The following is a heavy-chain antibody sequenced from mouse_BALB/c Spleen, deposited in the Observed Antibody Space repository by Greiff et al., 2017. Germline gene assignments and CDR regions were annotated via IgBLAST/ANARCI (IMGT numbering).Heavy chain of an antibody. CDR2: IRNKANNHAT. J-gene: IGHJ2*01. D-gene: IGHD2-4*01. CDR3: TRPRITHFDY. CDR1: GFTFSDAW. V-gene: IGHV6-6*01. Sequence: EVHLVESGGGLVQPGGSMRLSCAASGFTFSDAWMDWVRLSPEKGLEWIAEIRNKANNHATYYAESVKGRFTISRDDSKSSVYLQMNNLRSEDSGIYYCTRPRITHFDYWGQGTTLTVSS.